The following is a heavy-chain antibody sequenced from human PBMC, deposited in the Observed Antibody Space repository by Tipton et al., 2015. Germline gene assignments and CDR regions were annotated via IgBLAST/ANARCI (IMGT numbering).Heavy chain of an antibody. D-gene: IGHD2-21*01. CDR2: IFYSGDT. Sequence: TLSLTCTVSGGSISTGGYYWTWIRRHPGKGLEWIGYIFYSGDTYYNPSLKSRLTISLDTSKNQFSLKVSSVTVADTAVYYCARTQGHSDAFDFWGQGTMVTVSS. J-gene: IGHJ3*01. CDR1: GGSISTGGYY. CDR3: ARTQGHSDAFDF. V-gene: IGHV4-31*03.